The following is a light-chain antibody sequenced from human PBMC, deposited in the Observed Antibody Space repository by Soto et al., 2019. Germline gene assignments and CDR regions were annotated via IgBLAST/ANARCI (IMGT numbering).Light chain of an antibody. J-gene: IGKJ1*01. CDR2: GAS. V-gene: IGKV3-20*01. Sequence: EIVLTQSPGTLSLSPGERATLSCRASQSVDSSYLAWYQQKPGQAPRLLIYGASSRATGIPDRFSGSGSGTDFTLTISRLEPEDCAVYHCQHYGSAGTFGQGTKVEIK. CDR3: QHYGSAGT. CDR1: QSVDSSY.